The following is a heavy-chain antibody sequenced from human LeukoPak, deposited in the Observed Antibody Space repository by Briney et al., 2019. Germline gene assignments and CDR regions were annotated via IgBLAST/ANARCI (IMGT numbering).Heavy chain of an antibody. D-gene: IGHD6-6*01. CDR3: ARAEAAPAFDI. CDR1: GGSISSGGYY. CDR2: IHHSGST. Sequence: SETLSLTCTVSGGSISSGGYYWSWIRQPPGKGLEWIGYIHHSGSTYYNPSLKSRVTISVDRSKNQFSLKLSSVTAADTAVYYCARAEAAPAFDIWGQGTMVTVSS. V-gene: IGHV4-30-2*01. J-gene: IGHJ3*02.